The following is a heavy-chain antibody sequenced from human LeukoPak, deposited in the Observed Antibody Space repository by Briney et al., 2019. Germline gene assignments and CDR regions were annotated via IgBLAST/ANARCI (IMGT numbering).Heavy chain of an antibody. V-gene: IGHV1-69*04. J-gene: IGHJ4*02. CDR1: GGIFISYA. CDR2: IIPIFGIA. Sequence: ASVKVSCKASGGIFISYAISWVRQAPGQGLEWMGRIIPIFGIANYAQKFQGRVTITADKSTSTAYMELSSLRSEDTAVYYCARDSSGITGTNLDYWGQGTLVTVSS. D-gene: IGHD1-20*01. CDR3: ARDSSGITGTNLDY.